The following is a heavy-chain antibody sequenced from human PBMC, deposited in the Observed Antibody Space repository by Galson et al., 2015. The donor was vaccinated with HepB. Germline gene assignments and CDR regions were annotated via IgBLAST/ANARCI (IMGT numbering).Heavy chain of an antibody. D-gene: IGHD3-22*01. Sequence: SVKVSCKASGYTFTSYGISWVRQAPGQGLEWMGWISAYNGNTNYAQKLQGRVTMTTDTSTSTAYMELRSLRSDDTAVYYCARYYDSSGYYYSGLDYWGQGTLVTVSS. CDR2: ISAYNGNT. J-gene: IGHJ4*02. V-gene: IGHV1-18*01. CDR1: GYTFTSYG. CDR3: ARYYDSSGYYYSGLDY.